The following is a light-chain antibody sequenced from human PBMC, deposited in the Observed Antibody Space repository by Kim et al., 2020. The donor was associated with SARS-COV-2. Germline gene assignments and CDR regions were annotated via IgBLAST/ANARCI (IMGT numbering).Light chain of an antibody. V-gene: IGLV3-1*01. J-gene: IGLJ1*01. Sequence: SVSPGQTASIPCSGDKLGDQYACWYQQRPGQSPVLVIYQDTKRPSGIPERFSGANSGNTATLTISGTQAMDEADYYCQAWDSSSYVFGTGTNVTVL. CDR3: QAWDSSSYV. CDR1: KLGDQY. CDR2: QDT.